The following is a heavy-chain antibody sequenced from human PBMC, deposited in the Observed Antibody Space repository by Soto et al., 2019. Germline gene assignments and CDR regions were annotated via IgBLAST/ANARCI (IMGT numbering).Heavy chain of an antibody. D-gene: IGHD5-12*01. CDR1: GFAFNSYS. CDR3: ARGDGYNSFDY. CDR2: IGSSTRFI. Sequence: EVQLVESGGGLVKPGESLRLSCAASGFAFNSYSLNWVRQAPGKGLEWVSSIGSSTRFIYYADSVKGRFTISRDSAKISLYLQMNSLRAEDTAVYYCARGDGYNSFDYWGQGTLVTVSS. J-gene: IGHJ4*02. V-gene: IGHV3-21*01.